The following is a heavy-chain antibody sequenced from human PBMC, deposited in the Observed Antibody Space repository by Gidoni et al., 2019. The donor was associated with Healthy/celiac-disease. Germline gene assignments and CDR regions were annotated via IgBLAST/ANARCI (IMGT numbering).Heavy chain of an antibody. J-gene: IGHJ6*02. V-gene: IGHV3-7*01. CDR1: GFTFSSSW. Sequence: EVQLVESGGGLVQPGGSLRLSCAASGFTFSSSWMSWVRQAPGKGLEWVANIKQDGSEKYYVDSVKGRFTISRDNAKNSLYLQMNSLRAEDTAVYYCARGREAASPYYYYGMDVWGQGTTVTVSS. CDR2: IKQDGSEK. D-gene: IGHD6-13*01. CDR3: ARGREAASPYYYYGMDV.